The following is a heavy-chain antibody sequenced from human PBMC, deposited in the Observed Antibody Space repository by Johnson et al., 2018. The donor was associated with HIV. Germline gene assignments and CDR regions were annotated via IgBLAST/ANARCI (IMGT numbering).Heavy chain of an antibody. V-gene: IGHV3-13*01. CDR2: IGSAGDT. CDR1: GFTFSSYD. Sequence: VQLVESGGGLVQPGGSLRLSCAASGFTFSSYDMHWVRQATGKGLEWVSAIGSAGDTYYPGSVKGRFTISRDNAKNSLYLQMNNLRAEDTAVYYCAREWSSSRWTYGCDIWGQGTMVTVSS. J-gene: IGHJ3*02. CDR3: AREWSSSRWTYGCDI. D-gene: IGHD6-13*01.